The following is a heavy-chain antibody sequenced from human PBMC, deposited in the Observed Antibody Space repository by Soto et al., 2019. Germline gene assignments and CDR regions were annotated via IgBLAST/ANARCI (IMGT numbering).Heavy chain of an antibody. V-gene: IGHV1-46*03. CDR2: INPSGGST. Sequence: GASVKVSCKASGYTFTSYYMHWVRQAPGQGLEWMGIINPSGGSTSYAQKFQGRVTMTRDTSTSTVYMELSSLRSEDTAVYYCAKTYCGGDCYPDYYSGMDVWGQGTTVTVSS. D-gene: IGHD2-21*02. CDR3: AKTYCGGDCYPDYYSGMDV. CDR1: GYTFTSYY. J-gene: IGHJ6*02.